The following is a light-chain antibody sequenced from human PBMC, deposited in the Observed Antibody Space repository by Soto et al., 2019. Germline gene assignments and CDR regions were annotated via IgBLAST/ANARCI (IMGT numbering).Light chain of an antibody. Sequence: QSALTQPASVSGSPGQSITISCTGTSSDVGGYNYVSWYQQHPGKAPKLMIYDVSNRPSGVSNRCSGSKSGNTASLTISGLQAEDEADYYCISYTSSSTLGVVFGGGTKLTVL. J-gene: IGLJ2*01. V-gene: IGLV2-14*01. CDR3: ISYTSSSTLGVV. CDR1: SSDVGGYNY. CDR2: DVS.